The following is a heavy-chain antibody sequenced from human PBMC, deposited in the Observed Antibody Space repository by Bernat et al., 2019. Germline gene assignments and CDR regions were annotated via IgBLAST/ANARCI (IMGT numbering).Heavy chain of an antibody. CDR2: IIPIFGTT. J-gene: IGHJ5*02. D-gene: IGHD3-10*01. Sequence: QVQLVQSGAEVKKPGSSVKVSCKASGGTFSSYAISWVRRAPGQGLEWMGGIIPIFGTTNYAQRFQGRVTITADKSTSTAYMELSSLRSEDTAVYYCARPILVRGVIWGNWFDPWGQGTLVTVSS. V-gene: IGHV1-69*06. CDR1: GGTFSSYA. CDR3: ARPILVRGVIWGNWFDP.